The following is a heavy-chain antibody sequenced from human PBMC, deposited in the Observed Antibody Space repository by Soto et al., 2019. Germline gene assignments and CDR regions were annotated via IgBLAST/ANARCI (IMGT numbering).Heavy chain of an antibody. CDR3: ARASGSGIYYNLFDY. CDR1: GFPFSNYA. D-gene: IGHD3-10*01. V-gene: IGHV3-23*01. J-gene: IGHJ4*02. Sequence: PGGSLRLSCSVSGFPFSNYAMSWVRQAPGKGLEWVSSTSGGGGGTHYADSMKGRFTISRDNSKNTLHLEMSRLRADDTAVYYCARASGSGIYYNLFDYWGQGTLVTVSS. CDR2: TSGGGGGT.